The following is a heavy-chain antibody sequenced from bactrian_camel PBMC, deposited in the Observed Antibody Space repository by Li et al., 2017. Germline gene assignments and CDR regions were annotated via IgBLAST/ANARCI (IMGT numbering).Heavy chain of an antibody. J-gene: IGHJ4*01. CDR3: AAGRVRGGYCYRLLLADAYGR. CDR1: AYIYDRTC. D-gene: IGHD2*01. CDR2: IGGDGTI. Sequence: VQLVESGGGSVQAGGSLRLSCASSAYIYDRTCVTWFRQAPGKVREGVAAIGGDGTIEYADSVKGRFIVSRDSDKNTLYLQMNGVKPEDTATYYCAAGRVRGGYCYRLLLADAYGRWGQGTQVTVS. V-gene: IGHV3S55*01.